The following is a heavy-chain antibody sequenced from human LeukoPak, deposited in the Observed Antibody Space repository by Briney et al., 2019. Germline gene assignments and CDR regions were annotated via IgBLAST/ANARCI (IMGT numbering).Heavy chain of an antibody. CDR3: ASAQWLLSPFDY. V-gene: IGHV4-59*08. Sequence: SETLSLTCTGSGDSMSRYYWNWIRQPPGKGLEWIGYISNTGGTNYNPSLKSRVAMSLDMSQNQFSLRLRYLTAADTAVYYCASAQWLLSPFDYWGQGTLVTVSS. CDR2: ISNTGGT. CDR1: GDSMSRYY. D-gene: IGHD6-19*01. J-gene: IGHJ4*02.